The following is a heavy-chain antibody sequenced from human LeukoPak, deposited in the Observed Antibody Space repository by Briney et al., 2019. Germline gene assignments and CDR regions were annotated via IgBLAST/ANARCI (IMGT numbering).Heavy chain of an antibody. D-gene: IGHD3-3*01. CDR1: GGTFSSYA. J-gene: IGHJ5*02. CDR3: ARALSPRLRSWEWLPRGWGNWFDP. CDR2: IIPIFGTA. Sequence: SVKVSCKASGGTFSSYAISWVRQAPGQGLEWMGGIIPIFGTANYAQKFQGRVTITTDESTSTAYMELSSLRSEDTAVYYCARALSPRLRSWEWLPRGWGNWFDPWGQGTLVIVSS. V-gene: IGHV1-69*05.